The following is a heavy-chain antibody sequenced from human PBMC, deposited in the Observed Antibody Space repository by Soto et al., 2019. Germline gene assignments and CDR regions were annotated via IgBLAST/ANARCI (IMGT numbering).Heavy chain of an antibody. CDR1: AGSISSSSYY. J-gene: IGHJ6*02. CDR3: ARHCRTTQVRLLEWLSGLDV. V-gene: IGHV4-39*01. Sequence: SETLSLTSTVSAGSISSSSYYWGWLRQPPGKGLEWIASINYSGSTYYNPSLKSPVPISVDTSKHQFSLKLSSVTAADTAVYYCARHCRTTQVRLLEWLSGLDVWGQGTTVTVSS. CDR2: INYSGST. D-gene: IGHD3-3*01.